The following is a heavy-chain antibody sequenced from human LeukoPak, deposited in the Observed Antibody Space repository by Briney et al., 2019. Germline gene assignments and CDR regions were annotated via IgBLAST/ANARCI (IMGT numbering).Heavy chain of an antibody. CDR1: GGSFSGYY. CDR3: ARLHMVRGVILLDY. D-gene: IGHD3-10*01. Sequence: SETLSLTCAVYGGSFSGYYWSWIRQPPGKGLEWIGEINHSGSTNYNPSLKSRVTISVDTSKNQFSLKLSSVTAADTAVYYCARLHMVRGVILLDYWGQGTLVTASS. V-gene: IGHV4-34*01. CDR2: INHSGST. J-gene: IGHJ4*02.